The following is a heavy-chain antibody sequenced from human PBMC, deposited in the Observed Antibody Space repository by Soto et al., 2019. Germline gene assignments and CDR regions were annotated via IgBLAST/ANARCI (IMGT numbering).Heavy chain of an antibody. V-gene: IGHV3-74*03. Sequence: PGGSLRLSCASSGFTFVDYVMHWVRQPPGKGPEWVSRMTGDGRTTQYADSVKGRFTASRYNAKSTLYLQMNSLRAEDTAVYYCATAAVDYWGQGTLVTVSS. CDR3: ATAAVDY. J-gene: IGHJ4*02. D-gene: IGHD6-13*01. CDR2: MTGDGRTT. CDR1: GFTFVDYV.